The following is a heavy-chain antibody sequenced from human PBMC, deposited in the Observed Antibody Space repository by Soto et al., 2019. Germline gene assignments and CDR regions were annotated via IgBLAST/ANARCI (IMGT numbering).Heavy chain of an antibody. V-gene: IGHV3-9*01. CDR1: GFSFDDYA. Sequence: EVQLVESGGGLEQPGRSLRLSCAASGFSFDDYAMHWVRQAPGKGLEWVSGISWNSGSIVYADAVKGRFTISRDNAKNSLYLQMSSLRAEDTALYYCAKDSSRYNWNDDGNRWFDLWGQGTLVTVSS. J-gene: IGHJ5*02. CDR2: ISWNSGSI. D-gene: IGHD1-1*01. CDR3: AKDSSRYNWNDDGNRWFDL.